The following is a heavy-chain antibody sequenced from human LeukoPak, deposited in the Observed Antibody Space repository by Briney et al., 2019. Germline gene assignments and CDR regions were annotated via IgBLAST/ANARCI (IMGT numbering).Heavy chain of an antibody. V-gene: IGHV4-4*02. CDR1: GGSISSSNW. Sequence: SGTLSPTCAVSGGSISSSNWWSWVRQSPGKGLEWIGEIYHSGSTNYNPSLKSRVTISVDKSKNHFSLRLSSVTAADTAVYYCAREGYSSSWYFDYWGQGTLVTVSS. J-gene: IGHJ4*02. CDR3: AREGYSSSWYFDY. CDR2: IYHSGST. D-gene: IGHD6-13*01.